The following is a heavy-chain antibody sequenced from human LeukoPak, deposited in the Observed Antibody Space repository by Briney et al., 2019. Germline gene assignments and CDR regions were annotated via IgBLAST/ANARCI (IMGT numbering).Heavy chain of an antibody. J-gene: IGHJ6*02. CDR1: GFTFSSYA. D-gene: IGHD3-10*01. CDR2: ISGSGGST. Sequence: PGGSLRLSCAASGFTFSSYAMSWVRQAPGKGLEWVSAISGSGGSTYYADSVKGRFTISRDNSKNTLYLQMNSLRAEDTAVYYCARDGLLWFGGYYYGMDVWGQGTTVTVSS. CDR3: ARDGLLWFGGYYYGMDV. V-gene: IGHV3-23*01.